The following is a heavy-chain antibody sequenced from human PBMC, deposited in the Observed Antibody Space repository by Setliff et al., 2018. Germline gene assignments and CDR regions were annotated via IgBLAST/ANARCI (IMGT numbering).Heavy chain of an antibody. D-gene: IGHD1-26*01. Sequence: SEILSLTCTVSGGSISSYYWSWIRQPPGKGLEWIGYISYSGSTNYNPSLKRRVTISVDTSKSQFSLKLSSVTAADTAVYYCARTKIVGSTPGFDYWGQGTLVTVSS. J-gene: IGHJ4*02. V-gene: IGHV4-59*08. CDR2: ISYSGST. CDR3: ARTKIVGSTPGFDY. CDR1: GGSISSYY.